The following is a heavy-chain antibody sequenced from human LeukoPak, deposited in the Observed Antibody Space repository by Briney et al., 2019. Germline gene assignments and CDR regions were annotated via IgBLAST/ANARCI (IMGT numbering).Heavy chain of an antibody. CDR1: GGSFSGYY. Sequence: SETLSLTCAVYGGSFSGYYWSWIRQPPGKGLEWIGEINHSGSTNYNPSLKSRVTISVDTSKNQFSLKLSSVTAADTAVYYCARGNYYYYGMDVWGQGTTVTVPS. J-gene: IGHJ6*02. V-gene: IGHV4-34*01. CDR2: INHSGST. CDR3: ARGNYYYYGMDV.